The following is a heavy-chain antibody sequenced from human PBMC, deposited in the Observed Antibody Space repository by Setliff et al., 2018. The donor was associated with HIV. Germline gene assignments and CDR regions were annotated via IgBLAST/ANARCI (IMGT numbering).Heavy chain of an antibody. Sequence: GASVKVSCKASGYTFTGYYMHWVRQAPGQGLEWMGVINPTGGSTRNTQKFQGRVTMTEDTSTDTAYMELSSLRSEDTAVYYCATLGEYSSSWYWSYWGQGTLVTVSS. CDR1: GYTFTGYY. D-gene: IGHD6-13*01. J-gene: IGHJ4*02. V-gene: IGHV1-46*01. CDR2: INPTGGST. CDR3: ATLGEYSSSWYWSY.